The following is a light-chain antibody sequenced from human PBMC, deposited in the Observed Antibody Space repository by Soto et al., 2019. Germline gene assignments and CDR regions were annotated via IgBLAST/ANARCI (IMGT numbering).Light chain of an antibody. Sequence: SVLTQPASVSGSPGQSITLSCTGTSSDVGGYNYVSWYQQQSGKAPKLIIHEGSKRPSGVSNRFSGSKSGNTASLTISGLQAEDEAEYYCCSYATDSTYVFGTGTKVNVL. J-gene: IGLJ1*01. V-gene: IGLV2-14*01. CDR3: CSYATDSTYV. CDR1: SSDVGGYNY. CDR2: EGS.